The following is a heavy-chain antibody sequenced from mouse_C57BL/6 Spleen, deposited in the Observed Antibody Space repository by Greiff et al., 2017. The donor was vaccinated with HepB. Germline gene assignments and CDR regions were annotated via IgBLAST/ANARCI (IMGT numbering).Heavy chain of an antibody. Sequence: QVQLQQPGAELVKPGASVKLSCKASGYTFTSYWMHWVTQRPGQGLEWIGEINPSNGRTNYNEKFKSKSTLTVDKSSSTAYMQLSSPTSEDSAVYDCARVITRDYWGQGTTLTVSS. CDR3: ARVITRDY. V-gene: IGHV1S81*02. D-gene: IGHD6-1*01. J-gene: IGHJ2*01. CDR1: GYTFTSYW. CDR2: INPSNGRT.